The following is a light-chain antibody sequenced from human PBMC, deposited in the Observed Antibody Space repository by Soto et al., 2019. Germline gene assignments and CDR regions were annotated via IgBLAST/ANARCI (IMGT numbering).Light chain of an antibody. V-gene: IGKV3-20*01. CDR1: QSVGNNL. J-gene: IGKJ1*01. CDR3: QQYNTSPRT. CDR2: GAS. Sequence: EIVLTHSPCTLSLSPGERATLSCRSSQSVGNNLLAWYQQKRGQAPRLLIYGASNRATGIPDRFSGSGSGTDFTLTISRLEPEDFAVYYCQQYNTSPRTFGQGTKVE.